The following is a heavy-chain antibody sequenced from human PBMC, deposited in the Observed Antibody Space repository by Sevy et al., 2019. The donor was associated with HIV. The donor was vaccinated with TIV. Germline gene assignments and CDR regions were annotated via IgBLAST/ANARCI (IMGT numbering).Heavy chain of an antibody. CDR3: STDPIIVLLVTDGMDV. D-gene: IGHD2-8*02. Sequence: GGSLRLSCAASGFTFTYAWMTWVRQAPGKGLEWVGRIKSRADGGTTDYAAPVKSRFSISRDVSKNTLYLKMNSLKTEDTAVYYCSTDPIIVLLVTDGMDVWGQGTTVTVSS. CDR1: GFTFTYAW. J-gene: IGHJ6*02. V-gene: IGHV3-15*01. CDR2: IKSRADGGTT.